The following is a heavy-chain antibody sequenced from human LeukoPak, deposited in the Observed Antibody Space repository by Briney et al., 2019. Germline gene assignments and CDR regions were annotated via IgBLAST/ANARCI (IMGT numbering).Heavy chain of an antibody. J-gene: IGHJ6*03. CDR2: IYHSGST. V-gene: IGHV4-38-2*02. CDR1: GYSISSGYY. D-gene: IGHD3-10*01. CDR3: ASGPNQDDLLLWFGELGYYYMDV. Sequence: SETLSLTCTVSGYSISSGYYWGWIRQPPGKGLEWIGSIYHSGSTYYNPSLKSRVTISVDTSKNQFSLKLSSVTAADTAVYYWASGPNQDDLLLWFGELGYYYMDVWGKGTTVTVPS.